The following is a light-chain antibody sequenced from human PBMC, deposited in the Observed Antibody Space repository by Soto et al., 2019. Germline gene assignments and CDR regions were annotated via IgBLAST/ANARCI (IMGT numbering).Light chain of an antibody. J-gene: IGKJ2*01. CDR1: QSVSSSY. CDR3: QRYGSSPPYT. Sequence: EIVLTQSPGTLSLSPGERATLSCRASQSVSSSYLAWYQQKPGQAPRLLIYGASSRATGIPDRFSGSGSGTDFTITISRLEPKDCAVYYCQRYGSSPPYTFSQGTKLVIK. CDR2: GAS. V-gene: IGKV3-20*01.